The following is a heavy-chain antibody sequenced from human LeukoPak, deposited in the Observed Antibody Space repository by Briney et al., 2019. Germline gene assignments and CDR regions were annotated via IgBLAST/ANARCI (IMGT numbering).Heavy chain of an antibody. CDR2: ISSNGGST. V-gene: IGHV3-64D*06. D-gene: IGHD3-9*01. CDR1: GFTFSSHA. Sequence: GGSLRLSCSASGFTFSSHAMQWVRQAPGKGLEYVSAISSNGGSTYYADSVKGRFTISRDNSKNTLYLQMSSLRTEDTAVYYCVKGSYYDILTGYPHYFDYWGQGTLVTVSS. J-gene: IGHJ4*02. CDR3: VKGSYYDILTGYPHYFDY.